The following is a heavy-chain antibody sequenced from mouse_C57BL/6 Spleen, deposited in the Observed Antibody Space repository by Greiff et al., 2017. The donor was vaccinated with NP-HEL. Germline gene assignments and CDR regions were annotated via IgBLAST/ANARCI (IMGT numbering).Heavy chain of an antibody. J-gene: IGHJ1*03. CDR3: ARSPGLDV. CDR1: GFTFTDYY. CDR2: IRNKTNGYTT. V-gene: IGHV7-3*01. Sequence: EVLLVESGGGLVQPGGSLSLSCAASGFTFTDYYMSWVRQPPGKALEWLGFIRNKTNGYTTEYSASVKGRFTISRDNSQSILYLQMNALRAEDSATYYCARSPGLDVWGTGTTVTVSS.